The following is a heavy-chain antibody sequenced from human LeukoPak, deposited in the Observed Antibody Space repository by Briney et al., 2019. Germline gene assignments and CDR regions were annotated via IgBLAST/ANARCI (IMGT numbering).Heavy chain of an antibody. J-gene: IGHJ4*02. CDR3: AKSVRFLGYFDY. V-gene: IGHV3-21*04. Sequence: PGGSLRLSCAASGFTFSSYSMNWVRQAPGKGLEWVSSISSSSSYIYYADSVKGRFTISRDNAKNSLYLQMNSLRAEDTAVYYCAKSVRFLGYFDYWGQGTLVTVSS. D-gene: IGHD3-3*01. CDR2: ISSSSSYI. CDR1: GFTFSSYS.